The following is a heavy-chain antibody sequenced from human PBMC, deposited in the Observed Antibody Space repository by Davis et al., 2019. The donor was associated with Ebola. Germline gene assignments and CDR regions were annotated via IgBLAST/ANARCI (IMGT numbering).Heavy chain of an antibody. CDR1: GFTFSNHG. CDR2: VRHDGSNK. Sequence: GGSLRLSCAASGFTFSNHGMHWVRQAPGKGLEWVAFVRHDGSNKYYADSVQGRFTVSRDNSKYTMYLQMNSLRAEDTAVYYCATGNYGDYHGYWGQGTLVTVSS. CDR3: ATGNYGDYHGY. D-gene: IGHD4-17*01. V-gene: IGHV3-30*02. J-gene: IGHJ4*02.